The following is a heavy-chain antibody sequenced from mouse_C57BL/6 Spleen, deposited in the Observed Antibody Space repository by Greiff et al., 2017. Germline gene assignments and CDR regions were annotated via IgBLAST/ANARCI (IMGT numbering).Heavy chain of an antibody. CDR2: INPGSGGT. CDR3: ARELLRSFDY. J-gene: IGHJ2*01. V-gene: IGHV1-54*01. Sequence: QVQLQQSGAELVRPGTSVKVSCKASGYAFTNYLIEWVKQRPGQGLEWIGVINPGSGGTNYNEKFKGKATLTADKSSSTAYMQLSSLTSEDSAVYCCARELLRSFDYWGQGTTLTVSS. D-gene: IGHD1-1*01. CDR1: GYAFTNYL.